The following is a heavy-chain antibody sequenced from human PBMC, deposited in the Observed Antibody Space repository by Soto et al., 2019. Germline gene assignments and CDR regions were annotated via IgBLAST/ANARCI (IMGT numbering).Heavy chain of an antibody. J-gene: IGHJ5*02. CDR1: GYTFTGYY. CDR3: ARGDVVVAATPSGYNWFDP. Sequence: EASVKVSCKASGYTFTGYYMHWVRQAPGQGLEWMGWINPNSGGTNYAQKFQGWVTMTRDTSISTAYMELSRLRSDDTAVYYCARGDVVVAATPSGYNWFDPWGQGTLVTVSS. CDR2: INPNSGGT. V-gene: IGHV1-2*04. D-gene: IGHD2-15*01.